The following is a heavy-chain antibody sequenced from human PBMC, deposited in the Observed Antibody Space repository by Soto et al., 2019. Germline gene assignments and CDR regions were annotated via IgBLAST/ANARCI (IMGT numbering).Heavy chain of an antibody. CDR2: ISSSGTYT. V-gene: IGHV3-11*06. CDR3: VRDISPNNFASGSYTF. D-gene: IGHD3-10*01. CDR1: GFPFSDYY. Sequence: QVQLVESGGGLVKPGGSLRLSCAASGFPFSDYYMTWIRQAPGKGLDWVSYISSSGTYTHFADSVKGRFTISRDNAKNSLYLQMNSLRPEDTAVYYCVRDISPNNFASGSYTFWGQAILVTVSS. J-gene: IGHJ4*02.